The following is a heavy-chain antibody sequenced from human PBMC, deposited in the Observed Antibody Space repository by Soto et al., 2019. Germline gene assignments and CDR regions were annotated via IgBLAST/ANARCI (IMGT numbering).Heavy chain of an antibody. D-gene: IGHD1-26*01. CDR2: INPSGGST. J-gene: IGHJ1*01. CDR3: AREHPSGSYVPH. CDR1: GYTFTSYY. Sequence: QVQLVQSGAEVKKPGASVKVSCKASGYTFTSYYMHWVRQAPGQGLEWMGIINPSGGSTSYAQKFQDSVTMTRDTSTITVYMELSSMRAEDTAVYYCAREHPSGSYVPHWGQGTLVTVSS. V-gene: IGHV1-46*01.